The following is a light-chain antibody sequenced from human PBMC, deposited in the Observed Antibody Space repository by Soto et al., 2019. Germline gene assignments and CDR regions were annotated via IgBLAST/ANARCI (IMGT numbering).Light chain of an antibody. CDR2: WAS. J-gene: IGKJ4*01. V-gene: IGKV4-1*01. CDR1: QSVLYSSNNKNY. Sequence: DFVMTQSPDSLAVSLGERATINFKSSQSVLYSSNNKNYLAWYQQKPGQPPKLLIYWASTRESGVPDRFSGSGSGTDFTLTISSLQAEDVAVYYCQQYYSTPLTFGGGTKVDIK. CDR3: QQYYSTPLT.